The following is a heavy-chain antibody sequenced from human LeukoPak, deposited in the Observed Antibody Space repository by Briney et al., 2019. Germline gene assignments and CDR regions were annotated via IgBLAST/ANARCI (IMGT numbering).Heavy chain of an antibody. CDR1: GYTLTELS. CDR3: ATVMPTLGYCSGGSCRQYYYMDV. J-gene: IGHJ6*03. D-gene: IGHD2-15*01. CDR2: FDPEDGET. Sequence: ASVKVSCKVSGYTLTELSMHWVRQAPGKGLEWMGGFDPEDGETIYAQKFQGRVTMTEDTSTDTAYMELSSLRSEDTVVYYCATVMPTLGYCSGGSCRQYYYMDVWGKGTTVTVSS. V-gene: IGHV1-24*01.